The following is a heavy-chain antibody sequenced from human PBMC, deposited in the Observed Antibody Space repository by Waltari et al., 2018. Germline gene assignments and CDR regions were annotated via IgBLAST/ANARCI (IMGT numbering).Heavy chain of an antibody. CDR3: TRHWGFFDF. CDR1: GFAITTNY. J-gene: IGHJ4*02. D-gene: IGHD7-27*01. CDR2: SYAEGST. Sequence: EVQLVESGGGLVQPGGSLSISCAASGFAITTNYMSLVRRTPGKGLEWVAVSYAEGSTYYAESVRGRFTISRDTSKDTVYLQMSSLRPEDTGVYHCTRHWGFFDFWGQGALVTVSS. V-gene: IGHV3-66*02.